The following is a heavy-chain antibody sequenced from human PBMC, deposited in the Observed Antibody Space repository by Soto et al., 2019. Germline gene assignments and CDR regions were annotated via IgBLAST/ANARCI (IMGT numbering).Heavy chain of an antibody. CDR3: AHSACGTGCWGYFDT. J-gene: IGHJ5*02. D-gene: IGHD2-8*02. Sequence: QITLKASGPTLVKPTQPLTLTCTFSGFSLSTTGVGVGWIRQPPGKALEWLALNYWNDDKRYSPSLKSRLTITKDTSKNQVFLIMTNMDPVDTGTYYCAHSACGTGCWGYFDTWGQGTLVTVSS. CDR2: NYWNDDK. V-gene: IGHV2-5*01. CDR1: GFSLSTTGVG.